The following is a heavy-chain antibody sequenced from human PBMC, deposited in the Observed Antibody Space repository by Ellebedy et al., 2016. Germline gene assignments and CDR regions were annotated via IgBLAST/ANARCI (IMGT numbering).Heavy chain of an antibody. CDR3: GRGGGVGLAAAGMPVGY. J-gene: IGHJ4*02. CDR2: INPSGGST. V-gene: IGHV1-46*01. Sequence: ASVKVSCKASGYTFTSYYMHWVRQAPGQGLEWMGIINPSGGSTSYAQKFQGRVTMTRDTSTSTVYMERRSLRADDTAVFYWGRGGGVGLAAAGMPVGYWGQGTLVTVSS. CDR1: GYTFTSYY. D-gene: IGHD6-13*01.